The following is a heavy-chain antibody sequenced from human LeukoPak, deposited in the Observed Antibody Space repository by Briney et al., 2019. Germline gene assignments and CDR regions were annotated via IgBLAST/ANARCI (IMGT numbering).Heavy chain of an antibody. Sequence: ASVKVSCKASGYTFTSYGISWVRQAPGQGLEWMGWISAYNGHTNYAQKLQGRVTMTTDTSTNTGYMELRSLRSDDTAVYYCATFYDSSGYYWFDPWGQGTLVTVSS. J-gene: IGHJ5*02. CDR1: GYTFTSYG. V-gene: IGHV1-18*01. D-gene: IGHD3-22*01. CDR3: ATFYDSSGYYWFDP. CDR2: ISAYNGHT.